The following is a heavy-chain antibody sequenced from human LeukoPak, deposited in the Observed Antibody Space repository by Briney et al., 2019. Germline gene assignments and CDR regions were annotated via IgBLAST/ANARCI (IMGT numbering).Heavy chain of an antibody. CDR1: GVSMRTYY. D-gene: IGHD1-14*01. Sequence: SETLSLTCTVSGVSMRTYYWSWIRQPPGKGLEWIGYVSYSGSTDYNPSLKSRVTMSLDTSKNQFSLRLTSVTAADTAVYHCASNFAISAGSAFDVWGQGTMVSVSS. CDR3: ASNFAISAGSAFDV. J-gene: IGHJ3*01. V-gene: IGHV4-59*01. CDR2: VSYSGST.